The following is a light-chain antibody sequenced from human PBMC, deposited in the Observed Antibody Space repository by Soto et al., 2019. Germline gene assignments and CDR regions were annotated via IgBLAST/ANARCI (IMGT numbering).Light chain of an antibody. CDR3: CSYAGSSTLV. CDR2: DGS. V-gene: IGLV2-23*01. CDR1: SSDIGSYKF. J-gene: IGLJ1*01. Sequence: QSALTQPASVSGSPGQSITISCAGTSSDIGSYKFVSWYQQRPGKAPKLMIYDGSKRPSGVSNRFSGSKSGNTASLTISGLQAEDEADYYCCSYAGSSTLVFGTGTKLTVL.